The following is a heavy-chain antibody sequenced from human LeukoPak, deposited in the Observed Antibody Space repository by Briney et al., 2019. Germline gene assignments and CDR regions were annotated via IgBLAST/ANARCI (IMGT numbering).Heavy chain of an antibody. CDR2: IYHTGNT. CDR3: AKYQTSWFDP. D-gene: IGHD2/OR15-2a*01. J-gene: IGHJ5*02. V-gene: IGHV4-30-4*01. CDR1: GGSISSADHY. Sequence: KPSETLSLTCTVSGGSISSADHYWSWIRQPPGKGLEWIGYIYHTGNTYYNPSHKSRLILSVDTSKNQFSLKLFSVTAADTAVYYCAKYQTSWFDPWGRGTLVTVSS.